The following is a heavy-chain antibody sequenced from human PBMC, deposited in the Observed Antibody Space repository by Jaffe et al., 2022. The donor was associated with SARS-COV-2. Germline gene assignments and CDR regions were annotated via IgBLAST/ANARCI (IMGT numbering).Heavy chain of an antibody. CDR1: GFTFSTYG. V-gene: IGHV3-30*18. J-gene: IGHJ4*02. CDR3: AKDLSMGAFDFDY. D-gene: IGHD1-26*01. CDR2: ISNDGTGK. Sequence: QGQLVESGGGVVQPGGSLRLSCAASGFTFSTYGIHWVRQAPGKGLEWVALISNDGTGKFYADSVKGRFTISRDNSKNTLYLQMNSLRAEDTAVFYCAKDLSMGAFDFDYRGQGTLVTVSS.